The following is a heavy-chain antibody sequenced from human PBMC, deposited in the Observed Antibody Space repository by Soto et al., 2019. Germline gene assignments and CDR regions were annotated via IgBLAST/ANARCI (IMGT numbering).Heavy chain of an antibody. CDR1: GGSISSSSYY. J-gene: IGHJ4*02. CDR2: IYYSGST. CDR3: ARRRLKLGYCSGGSCYGGGTFDY. Sequence: SETLSLTCTVSGGSISSSSYYWGWIRQPPGKGLEWIGSIYYSGSTYYNPSLKSRVTISVDTSKNQFSLKLSSVTAADTALYYCARRRLKLGYCSGGSCYGGGTFDYWGQGTLVTVSS. D-gene: IGHD2-15*01. V-gene: IGHV4-39*01.